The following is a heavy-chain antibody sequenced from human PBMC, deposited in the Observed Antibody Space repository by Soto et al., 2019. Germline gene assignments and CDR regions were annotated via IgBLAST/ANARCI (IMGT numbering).Heavy chain of an antibody. D-gene: IGHD1-26*01. Sequence: PSETLSLTCAVYGGSFSGYYWSWIRQPPGKGLEWIGEINHSGSTNYNPSLRSRVTISVDTSKNQFSLKLSSVTAADTAVYYCARGDGNIWGQGTMVTVSS. V-gene: IGHV4-34*01. CDR1: GGSFSGYY. CDR2: INHSGST. J-gene: IGHJ3*02. CDR3: ARGDGNI.